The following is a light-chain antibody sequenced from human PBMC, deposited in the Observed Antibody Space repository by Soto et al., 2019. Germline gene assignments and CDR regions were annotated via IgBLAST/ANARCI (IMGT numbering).Light chain of an antibody. Sequence: IVMTQSPDSLAVSLGERATINCKSSQSISSWLAWYQQKPGKAPKLLIYDASSLESGVPSRFSGSGSGTDFTLTITRLEPEDSAVYFCQQYTGPPTTFGQGTRLEIK. CDR2: DAS. CDR3: QQYTGPPTT. J-gene: IGKJ5*01. V-gene: IGKV1-5*01. CDR1: QSISSW.